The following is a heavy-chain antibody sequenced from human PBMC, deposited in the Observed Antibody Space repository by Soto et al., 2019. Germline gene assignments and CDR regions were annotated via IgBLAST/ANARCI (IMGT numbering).Heavy chain of an antibody. CDR3: TSNAAASVGTLAY. J-gene: IGHJ4*02. V-gene: IGHV3-15*01. CDR1: GFTFANAR. CDR2: ITTKTERETT. Sequence: EVQLVESGGGLVEPGGSLRLSCVVSGFTFANARMSWVRQAPGKGLDWVARITTKTERETTDYAAPVKGRSTFSRDDSKNTVYLLMNSLKTEDTGVYYCTSNAAASVGTLAYWGQGTLVAVSS. D-gene: IGHD1-26*01.